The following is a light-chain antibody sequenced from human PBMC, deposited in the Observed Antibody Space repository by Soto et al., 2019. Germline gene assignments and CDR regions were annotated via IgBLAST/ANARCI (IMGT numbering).Light chain of an antibody. J-gene: IGKJ4*01. CDR1: QGISTY. CDR2: SAS. V-gene: IGKV1-9*01. Sequence: DTQLTQSPSFLSASAGDRVTITCRASQGISTYLAWYQQKPGKAPKLLIYSASTLQSGVPSRFSGSGSGTEFTLTINSLQPEDFATYYCQQLNGYQLTFGGGTKVEIK. CDR3: QQLNGYQLT.